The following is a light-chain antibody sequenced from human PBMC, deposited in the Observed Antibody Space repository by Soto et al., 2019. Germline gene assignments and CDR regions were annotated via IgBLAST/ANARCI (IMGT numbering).Light chain of an antibody. CDR1: TFNIGNNF. CDR2: DNN. Sequence: QSVLTQPPSVSAAPGQTVTISCSGSTFNIGNNFVSWYQQLPGTAPKVLIYDNNKRPSGIPDRFSASKSGTSATLGITGLQTGDEAVYYCGTWDSSLSAYVFGTGTKLTVL. J-gene: IGLJ1*01. CDR3: GTWDSSLSAYV. V-gene: IGLV1-51*01.